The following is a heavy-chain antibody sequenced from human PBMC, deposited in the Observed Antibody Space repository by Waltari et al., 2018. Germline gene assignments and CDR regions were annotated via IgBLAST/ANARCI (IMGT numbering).Heavy chain of an antibody. Sequence: QVQLQESGPGLVKPSQTLSLTCTVSGGSISSGDYYWSWIRQPPGKGLEWIGYIYYSGSTYYNPSRKTRVTISVETSKNQFSLKLSSVTAADTAVYYCASYCSGGSCRPYNWFDPWGQGTLVTVSS. CDR1: GGSISSGDYY. CDR2: IYYSGST. CDR3: ASYCSGGSCRPYNWFDP. D-gene: IGHD2-15*01. V-gene: IGHV4-30-4*01. J-gene: IGHJ5*02.